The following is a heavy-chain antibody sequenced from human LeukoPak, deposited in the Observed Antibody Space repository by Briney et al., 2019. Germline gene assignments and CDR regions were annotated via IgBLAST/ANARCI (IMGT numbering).Heavy chain of an antibody. J-gene: IGHJ4*02. CDR2: FDPEDGET. Sequence: GASVKVSCKVSGYTLTELSMHWVRQAPGKGLEWMGGFDPEDGETIYAQKFQGRVTMTEDTSTDTAYMELSSLRSEDTAVYYCARVVVAATLGEYYFDYWGQGTLVTVSS. V-gene: IGHV1-24*01. D-gene: IGHD2-15*01. CDR3: ARVVVAATLGEYYFDY. CDR1: GYTLTELS.